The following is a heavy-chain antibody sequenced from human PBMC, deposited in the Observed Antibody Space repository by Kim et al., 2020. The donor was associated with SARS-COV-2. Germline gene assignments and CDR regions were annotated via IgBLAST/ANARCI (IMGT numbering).Heavy chain of an antibody. CDR3: ARDLSVLHYFGGDIWSAP. CDR1: GFMFSSYW. V-gene: IGHV3-7*03. Sequence: GGSLRLSCSASGFMFSSYWIMWVRQAPGKGLEWVATLNPDGNEKYYVDSVKGRFIISRENAKNSVYLQINSLRAEDTAMYYCARDLSVLHYFGGDIWSAPWGQGTLVTVSS. J-gene: IGHJ5*02. D-gene: IGHD2-21*02. CDR2: LNPDGNEK.